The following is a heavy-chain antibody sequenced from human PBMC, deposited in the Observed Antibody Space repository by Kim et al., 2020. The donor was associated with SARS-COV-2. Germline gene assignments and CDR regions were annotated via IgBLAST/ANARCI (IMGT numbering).Heavy chain of an antibody. CDR2: INHSGST. CDR1: GGSFSGYY. Sequence: SETLSLTCAVYGGSFSGYYWSWIRQPPGKGLEWIGEINHSGSTNYNPSLKSRVTISVDTSKNQFSLKLSSVTAADTAVYYCFWRSGTGYFDYWGQGTLVTVSS. J-gene: IGHJ4*02. CDR3: FWRSGTGYFDY. V-gene: IGHV4-34*01. D-gene: IGHD2-8*02.